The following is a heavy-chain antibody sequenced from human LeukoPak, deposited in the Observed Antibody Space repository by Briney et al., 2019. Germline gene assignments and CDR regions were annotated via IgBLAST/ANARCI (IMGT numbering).Heavy chain of an antibody. V-gene: IGHV3-23*01. J-gene: IGHJ4*02. CDR1: AFTFRSYA. D-gene: IGHD3-16*01. CDR3: AKALGGYDFDY. Sequence: GGSLRLSCAASAFTFRSYAMSWVRQAPGKGLEWVSVISGSGGTTYYADSVKGRFTISRDNSKNTLFLHMNSLRAEDTAVYYCAKALGGYDFDYWGQGTLVTVSS. CDR2: ISGSGGTT.